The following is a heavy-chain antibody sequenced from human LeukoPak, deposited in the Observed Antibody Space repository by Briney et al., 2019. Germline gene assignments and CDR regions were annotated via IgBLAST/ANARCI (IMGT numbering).Heavy chain of an antibody. J-gene: IGHJ4*02. V-gene: IGHV4-39*02. CDR1: GGSVSSRPYY. D-gene: IGHD4-17*01. Sequence: SETPSLTCTVSGGSVSSRPYYWAWIRQPPGKGLECIGTIYYSGSTYYNPSLERRVTISVDTSKNHFSLRLSSVTAADTAVYYCARLGYGDYGGFDYWGQGTLVTVSS. CDR2: IYYSGST. CDR3: ARLGYGDYGGFDY.